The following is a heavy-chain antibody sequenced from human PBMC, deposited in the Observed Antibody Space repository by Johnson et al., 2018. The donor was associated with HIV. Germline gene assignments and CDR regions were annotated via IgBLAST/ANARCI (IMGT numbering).Heavy chain of an antibody. V-gene: IGHV3-33*06. CDR1: GFTFSTYG. J-gene: IGHJ3*02. D-gene: IGHD6-13*01. CDR2: MWYDGSNK. Sequence: QMQLVESGGGVVQPGRSLRLSCAASGFTFSTYGMHWVRQAPGKGLEWVAAMWYDGSNKYYADSVKGRFTISRDNSKNTLYLQMNSLRVEDTAVDYCAKDQWSSSWTNDAFDIWGQGTKVSVSS. CDR3: AKDQWSSSWTNDAFDI.